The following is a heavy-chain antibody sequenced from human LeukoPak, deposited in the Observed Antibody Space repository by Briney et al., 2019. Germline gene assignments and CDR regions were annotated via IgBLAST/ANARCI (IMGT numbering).Heavy chain of an antibody. CDR1: GFTFSSYW. CDR2: INSDGSST. D-gene: IGHD3-9*01. Sequence: GGSLRLSCAASGFTFSSYWMHWVRQAPGKGLVWVSRINSDGSSTSYADSVKGRFTISRDNAKNTLYLQMNSLRAEDMAVYYCARRRRKLRYFDWLPDHDAFDIWGQGTMVTVSS. J-gene: IGHJ3*02. V-gene: IGHV3-74*01. CDR3: ARRRRKLRYFDWLPDHDAFDI.